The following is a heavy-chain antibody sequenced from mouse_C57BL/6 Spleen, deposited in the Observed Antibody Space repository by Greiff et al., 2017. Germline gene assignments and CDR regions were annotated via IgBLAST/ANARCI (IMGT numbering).Heavy chain of an antibody. CDR2: INPSTGGT. CDR3: ARGGLLPAWFAY. D-gene: IGHD2-3*01. Sequence: VQLQQSGPELVKPGASVKISCKASGYSFTGYYMNWVKQSPEKSLEWIGEINPSTGGTTYNQKFKAKATLTVDKSSSTAYMQLKSLTSVDSAVYYCARGGLLPAWFAYWGQGTLVTVSA. CDR1: GYSFTGYY. V-gene: IGHV1-42*01. J-gene: IGHJ3*01.